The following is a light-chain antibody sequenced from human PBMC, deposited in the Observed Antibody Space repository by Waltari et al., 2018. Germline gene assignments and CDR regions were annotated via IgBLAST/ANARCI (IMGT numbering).Light chain of an antibody. CDR3: QHYVRLPVT. CDR1: QSIGTF. V-gene: IGKV3-20*01. CDR2: GAS. Sequence: EIVLTPSPGTLSLSPGERVTLSCRASQSIGTFLAWYQQKPGQPPRLLIYGASIRAAGIPDRVSGSGSGTDFSLTISRLEPEDFAVYYCQHYVRLPVTFGQGTKVQIK. J-gene: IGKJ1*01.